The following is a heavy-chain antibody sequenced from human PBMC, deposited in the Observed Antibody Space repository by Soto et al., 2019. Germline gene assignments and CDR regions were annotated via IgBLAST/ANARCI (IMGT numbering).Heavy chain of an antibody. V-gene: IGHV3-23*01. D-gene: IGHD1-26*01. CDR2: ISGSGGST. Sequence: PGGSLRLSCAASGFTFSSFAMSWVRQAPGKGLDWVSAISGSGGSTYSADSVKGRFTISRDNSKNTLYLQMSSLRAEDTAVYYCAGVDSGPFDYWGQGARVTFXS. CDR3: AGVDSGPFDY. J-gene: IGHJ4*02. CDR1: GFTFSSFA.